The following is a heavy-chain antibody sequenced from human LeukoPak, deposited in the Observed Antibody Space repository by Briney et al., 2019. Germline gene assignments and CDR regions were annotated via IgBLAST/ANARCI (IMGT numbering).Heavy chain of an antibody. D-gene: IGHD3-22*01. J-gene: IGHJ3*02. CDR1: GFTFSSYG. V-gene: IGHV3-30*02. Sequence: PGGSLRLSCAASGFTFSSYGMHWVRQAPGKGLEWVAFIRYDGSNKYYADSVKGRFTISRDNSKNTLYLQMNSLRAEDTAVYYCAKGVTGWLPRGGAFDIWGQGTMVTVSS. CDR3: AKGVTGWLPRGGAFDI. CDR2: IRYDGSNK.